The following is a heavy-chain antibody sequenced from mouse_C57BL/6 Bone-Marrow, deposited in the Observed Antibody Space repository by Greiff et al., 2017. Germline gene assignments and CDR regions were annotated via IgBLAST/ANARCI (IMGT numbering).Heavy chain of an antibody. Sequence: QVQLQQSGAELVKPGASVKISCKASGYAFSSYWMNWVKQRPGKGLEWIGQIYPGDGDTNYNGKFKGKATLTADKSSSTAYMQLSSLTSEDSAVYFGARSGGYYYGSSFDYWGQGTTLTVSS. D-gene: IGHD1-1*01. J-gene: IGHJ2*01. V-gene: IGHV1-80*01. CDR1: GYAFSSYW. CDR3: ARSGGYYYGSSFDY. CDR2: IYPGDGDT.